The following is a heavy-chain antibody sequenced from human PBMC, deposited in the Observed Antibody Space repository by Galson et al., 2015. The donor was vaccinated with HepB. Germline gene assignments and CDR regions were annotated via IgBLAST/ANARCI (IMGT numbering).Heavy chain of an antibody. CDR3: TRDCTNGVCYNGGFDP. V-gene: IGHV3-49*03. CDR1: GFTFGDYA. D-gene: IGHD2-8*01. CDR2: IRSKAYGGTT. Sequence: SLRLSCAASGFTFGDYAMSWFRQAPGKGLEWVGFIRSKAYGGTTEYAASVKGRFTISRDDSKSIAYLQMNSLKTEDTAVYYCTRDCTNGVCYNGGFDPWGQGTLVTVSS. J-gene: IGHJ5*02.